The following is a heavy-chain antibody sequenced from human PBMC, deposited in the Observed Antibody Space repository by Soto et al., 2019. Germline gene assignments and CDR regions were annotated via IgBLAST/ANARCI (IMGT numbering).Heavy chain of an antibody. J-gene: IGHJ4*02. V-gene: IGHV3-20*04. CDR1: GFTFDDYG. CDR2: INWNGGSI. Sequence: EVQLVESGGGVVRPGGSLRLSCAASGFTFDDYGMSWVRQAPGKGLEWVSGINWNGGSIGYADSVKGRFTISRDNAKNSLYLQMNSLRAEDTALYYCARDRFLEWLSPYYFDYWGQGTLVTVSS. D-gene: IGHD3-3*01. CDR3: ARDRFLEWLSPYYFDY.